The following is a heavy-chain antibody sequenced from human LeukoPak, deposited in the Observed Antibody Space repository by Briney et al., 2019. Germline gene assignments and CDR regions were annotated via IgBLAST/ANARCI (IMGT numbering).Heavy chain of an antibody. J-gene: IGHJ4*02. CDR2: ISGSGGST. D-gene: IGHD3-3*01. CDR3: ASTAFGVAFPPYYFDY. V-gene: IGHV3-23*01. CDR1: GFTFSSYA. Sequence: GGSLRLSCAASGFTFSSYAMSWVRQAPGKGLEWVSAISGSGGSTYYADSVKGRFTISRDNSKNTLYLQMNSLRAEDTAVYYCASTAFGVAFPPYYFDYWGQGTLVTVSS.